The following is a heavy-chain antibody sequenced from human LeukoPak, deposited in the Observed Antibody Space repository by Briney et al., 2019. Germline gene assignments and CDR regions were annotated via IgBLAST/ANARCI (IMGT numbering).Heavy chain of an antibody. V-gene: IGHV3-64*01. CDR2: ILGNGGTT. CDR3: TRDGTSGWHFDY. D-gene: IGHD6-19*01. CDR1: GFTFSSYP. J-gene: IGHJ4*02. Sequence: GGSLRLSCAASGFTFSSYPMHWVRQAPGKGLEYVSSILGNGGTTSYANSVKGRFTISRDNSRNTLYLQMGSLRADDMAVCYCTRDGTSGWHFDYWGQGTLVTVSS.